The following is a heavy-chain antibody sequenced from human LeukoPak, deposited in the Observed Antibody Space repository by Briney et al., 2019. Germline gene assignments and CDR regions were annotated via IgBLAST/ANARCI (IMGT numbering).Heavy chain of an antibody. CDR1: GFSFNSDW. CDR2: IKHDESEK. D-gene: IGHD3-16*01. J-gene: IGHJ4*02. V-gene: IGHV3-7*01. CDR3: TRRLDD. Sequence: GGSLRLFCAASGFSFNSDWMDWVRQAPGKGLEWVANIKHDESEKNYLDSVKGRFTISRDNAQNSLYLRMNGLRVEDTAVYYCTRRLDDWGQGTLVTVSS.